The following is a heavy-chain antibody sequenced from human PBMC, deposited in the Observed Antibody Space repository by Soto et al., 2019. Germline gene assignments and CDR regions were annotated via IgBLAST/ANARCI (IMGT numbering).Heavy chain of an antibody. J-gene: IGHJ4*02. CDR2: IDQVGSAK. D-gene: IGHD6-13*01. V-gene: IGHV3-7*03. CDR3: ATGTGLDY. CDR1: GFTFRSYW. Sequence: EVQLVESGGGLVQPGGSLRLSCAASGFTFRSYWMTWVRQAPGKGLEWVANIDQVGSAKYFEDSVKGRFTISRDNAKKSVYLQLNSLRVDDTAVYYCATGTGLDYWGQGTLVTVSS.